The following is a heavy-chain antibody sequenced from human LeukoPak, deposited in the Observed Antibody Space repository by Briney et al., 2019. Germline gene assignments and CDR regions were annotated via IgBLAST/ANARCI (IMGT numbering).Heavy chain of an antibody. D-gene: IGHD2-2*01. J-gene: IGHJ2*01. CDR2: INHSGST. Sequence: SETLSLTCTVSGGSISSYFCSWIRQPPGKGLEWIGEINHSGSTNYNPSLKSRVTISVDTSKNQFSLKLSSVTAADTAVYYCARGLSRGVVPASVIWYFDLWGRGTLVTVSS. CDR3: ARGLSRGVVPASVIWYFDL. CDR1: GGSISSYF. V-gene: IGHV4-34*01.